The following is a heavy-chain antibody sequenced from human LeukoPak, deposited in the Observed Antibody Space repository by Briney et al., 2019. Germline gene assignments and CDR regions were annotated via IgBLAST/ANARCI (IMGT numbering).Heavy chain of an antibody. Sequence: RPSETLSLTCTVSGGSISSGSYYWGWIRQPAGKGLEWIGRIYTSGSTNYNPSLKSRVTISVDTSKNQFSLKLSSVTAADTAVYYCARVSFSSGWYPIFDYWGQGTLVTVSS. J-gene: IGHJ4*02. CDR3: ARVSFSSGWYPIFDY. D-gene: IGHD6-19*01. CDR2: IYTSGST. V-gene: IGHV4-61*02. CDR1: GGSISSGSYY.